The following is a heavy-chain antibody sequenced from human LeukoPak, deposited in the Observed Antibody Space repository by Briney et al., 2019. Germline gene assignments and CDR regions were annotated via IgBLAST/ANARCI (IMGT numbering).Heavy chain of an antibody. V-gene: IGHV4-39*07. CDR3: ARRWLQFRGLAPFDY. CDR2: IYYSGRS. D-gene: IGHD5-24*01. CDR1: GGSISSIYYY. Sequence: PSETLSLTCAVPGGSISSIYYYWGWIRQPPGKGLEWIGSIYYSGRSHYNPSLKSRVTISVDTSKNQFSLKLSSVTAADTAVYYCARRWLQFRGLAPFDYWGQGTLVTVSS. J-gene: IGHJ4*02.